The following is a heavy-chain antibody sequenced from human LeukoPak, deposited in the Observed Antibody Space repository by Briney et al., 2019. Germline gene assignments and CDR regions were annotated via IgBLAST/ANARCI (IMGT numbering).Heavy chain of an antibody. Sequence: PGGSLRLSCAASGFTFSSYWMSWVRQAPGKGLEWVANIKQDGSEKYYVDSVKGRFTISRDNAKNSLYLQMNSLRAEDTAVYYCAKDPGSGPDAFDIWGQGTMVTVSS. CDR2: IKQDGSEK. CDR3: AKDPGSGPDAFDI. CDR1: GFTFSSYW. D-gene: IGHD2-15*01. V-gene: IGHV3-7*01. J-gene: IGHJ3*02.